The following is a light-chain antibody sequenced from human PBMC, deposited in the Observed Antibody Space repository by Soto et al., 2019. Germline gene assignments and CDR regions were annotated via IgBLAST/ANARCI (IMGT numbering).Light chain of an antibody. CDR3: QQYNSYPWT. Sequence: IQITQSPSTLTASVGARVTLTCRASQSISSWLAWFQQKPGKAPKLLIYKASSSESGVPSRFSGSGSGTDYTLTIISRQHDDVATNYCQQYNSYPWTFGQGTKADIK. CDR2: KAS. V-gene: IGKV1-5*03. J-gene: IGKJ1*01. CDR1: QSISSW.